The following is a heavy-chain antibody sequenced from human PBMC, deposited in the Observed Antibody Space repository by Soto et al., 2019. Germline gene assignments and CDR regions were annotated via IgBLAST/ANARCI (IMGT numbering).Heavy chain of an antibody. CDR3: ARVPDYYDSSGYYSGFDY. J-gene: IGHJ4*02. D-gene: IGHD3-22*01. CDR1: GGSISSYY. CDR2: IYYSGST. V-gene: IGHV4-59*01. Sequence: QVQLQESGPGLVKPSETLSLTCTVSGGSISSYYWSWIRQPPGKGLEWIGYIYYSGSTNYNPSLKSRVTVSVDTSKNQFSLKLSSVTATDTAVYYCARVPDYYDSSGYYSGFDYWGQGTLVTVSS.